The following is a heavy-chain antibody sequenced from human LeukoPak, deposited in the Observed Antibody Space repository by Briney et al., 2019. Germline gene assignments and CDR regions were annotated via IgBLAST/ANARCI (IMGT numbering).Heavy chain of an antibody. Sequence: SETLSLTCTVSGGSISSSSYYWGWIRQPPGKGLEWIGSIYYSGSTNYNPSLKSRVTISVDTSKNQFSLKLSSVTAADTAVYFCARDPYSYDSSGASDIWGQGTMVTVSS. CDR1: GGSISSSSYY. J-gene: IGHJ3*02. D-gene: IGHD3-22*01. CDR3: ARDPYSYDSSGASDI. CDR2: IYYSGST. V-gene: IGHV4-39*07.